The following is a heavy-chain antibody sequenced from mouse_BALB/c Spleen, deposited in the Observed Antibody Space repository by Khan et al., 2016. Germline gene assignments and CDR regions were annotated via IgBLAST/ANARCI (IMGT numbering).Heavy chain of an antibody. CDR2: ISYSGST. CDR1: GYSITSDYA. J-gene: IGHJ4*01. D-gene: IGHD2-13*01. Sequence: EVQLQESGPGLVKPSQSLSITCTVTGYSITSDYAWNWIRQFPGNRLEWMGYISYSGSTSYNPSLKSRISITRDTSTNQFFLQLNSVTSEDTATDNWARSDYGDKYAMDYWGQGTSVTVSS. CDR3: ARSDYGDKYAMDY. V-gene: IGHV3-2*02.